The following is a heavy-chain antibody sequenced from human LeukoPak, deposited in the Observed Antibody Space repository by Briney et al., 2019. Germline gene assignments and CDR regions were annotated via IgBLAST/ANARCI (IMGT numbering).Heavy chain of an antibody. V-gene: IGHV3-23*01. CDR3: AKYDTAMVSIWYFDL. CDR2: ISGSGGST. Sequence: PGGSLRLSCAASGFTFSSYAMSWVRQAPGKGLEWVSAISGSGGSTYYADSVKGRFTISRDNSKNTLYLQMNSLRAEDTAVYYCAKYDTAMVSIWYFDLWGRGTLVTVSS. J-gene: IGHJ2*01. D-gene: IGHD5-18*01. CDR1: GFTFSSYA.